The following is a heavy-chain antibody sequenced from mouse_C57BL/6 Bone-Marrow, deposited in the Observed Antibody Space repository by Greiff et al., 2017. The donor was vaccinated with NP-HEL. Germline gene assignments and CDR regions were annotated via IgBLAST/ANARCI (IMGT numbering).Heavy chain of an antibody. V-gene: IGHV1-50*01. J-gene: IGHJ2*01. CDR3: ARKPFHY. CDR2: IDPSDSYT. Sequence: QVQLQQPGAELVKPGASVKLSCKASGYTFTSYWMQWVKQRPGQGLEWIGEIDPSDSYTNYNQKFKGKATLTVDTSSSTAYMQLSSLTSEDSAVYYCARKPFHYWGQGTTLTVSS. CDR1: GYTFTSYW.